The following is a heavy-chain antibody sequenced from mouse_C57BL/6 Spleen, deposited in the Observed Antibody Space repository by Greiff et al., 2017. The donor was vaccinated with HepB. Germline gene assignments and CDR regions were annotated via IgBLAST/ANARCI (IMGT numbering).Heavy chain of an antibody. J-gene: IGHJ1*03. CDR1: GYTFTSYG. CDR3: ARGGGNYWYFDV. D-gene: IGHD2-1*01. CDR2: IYPRSGNT. Sequence: VQLQQSGAELARPGASVKLSCKASGYTFTSYGISWVKQRTGQGLEWIGEIYPRSGNTYYNEKFKGKATLTADKSSSTAYMKLRSLTSEDSAVYFCARGGGNYWYFDVWGTGTTVTVSS. V-gene: IGHV1-81*01.